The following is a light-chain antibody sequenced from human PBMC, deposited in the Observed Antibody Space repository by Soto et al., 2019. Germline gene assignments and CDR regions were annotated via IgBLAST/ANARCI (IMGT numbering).Light chain of an antibody. CDR2: YAS. CDR1: QDITNY. Sequence: DIQMTQSPSSLSASVGDRVTIICQASQDITNYLNWYQQKPGKAPKLLIYYASNLETGVTSRFSGSGSGTHFSFTISSLQPEDIATYYCQQYDNVPFTFGQGTRLEMK. J-gene: IGKJ5*01. V-gene: IGKV1-33*01. CDR3: QQYDNVPFT.